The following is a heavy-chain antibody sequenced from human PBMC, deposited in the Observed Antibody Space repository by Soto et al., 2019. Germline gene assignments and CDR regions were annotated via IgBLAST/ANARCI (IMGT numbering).Heavy chain of an antibody. CDR3: ARVQSGYDFAY. Sequence: QVQLVQCGAEVKKPGASVKVSCKASSYTFTSCGINWVRQAHGQGLEWMGWISAYNGNTHYAQKLQGRVTMTTDTSTSTAYMELRSLRSDDTAVYYCARVQSGYDFAYWGQGTLVTVSS. V-gene: IGHV1-18*01. J-gene: IGHJ4*02. D-gene: IGHD5-12*01. CDR1: SYTFTSCG. CDR2: ISAYNGNT.